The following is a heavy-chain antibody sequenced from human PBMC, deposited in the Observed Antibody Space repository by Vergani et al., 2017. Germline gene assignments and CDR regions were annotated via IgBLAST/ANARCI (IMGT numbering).Heavy chain of an antibody. CDR2: IWYDGSNK. D-gene: IGHD5-12*01. CDR3: ARDLFPKGRDIVATIPHAPHXMDV. Sequence: QVQLVESGGGVVQPGRSLRLSCAASGFTFSSYGMHWVRQAPGKGLEWVAVIWYDGSNKYYADSVKGRFTISRDNSKNTLYLQMNSLRAEDTAVYYCARDLFPKGRDIVATIPHAPHXMDVWGKGTTVTVSS. J-gene: IGHJ6*03. V-gene: IGHV3-33*01. CDR1: GFTFSSYG.